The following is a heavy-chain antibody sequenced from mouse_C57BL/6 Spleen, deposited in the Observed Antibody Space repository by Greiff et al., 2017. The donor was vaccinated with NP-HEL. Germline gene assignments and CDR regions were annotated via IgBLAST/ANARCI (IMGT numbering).Heavy chain of an antibody. CDR2: IDPSDSYT. CDR1: GYTFTSYW. D-gene: IGHD1-1*01. J-gene: IGHJ4*01. Sequence: QVQLQQPGAELVKPGASVKLSCKASGYTFTSYWMQWVKQRPGQGLEWIGEIDPSDSYTNYNQKFKGKATVTVDTSSSTAYMQLSSLTSEDSAVYYCARGGFYYGSSYDYYAMDYWGQGTSVTVSS. V-gene: IGHV1-50*01. CDR3: ARGGFYYGSSYDYYAMDY.